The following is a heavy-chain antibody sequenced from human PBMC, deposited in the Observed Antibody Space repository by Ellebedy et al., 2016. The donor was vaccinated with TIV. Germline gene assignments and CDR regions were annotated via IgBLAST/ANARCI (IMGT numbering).Heavy chain of an antibody. V-gene: IGHV4-59*01. CDR2: IFYNGGT. CDR3: AASESADSDY. D-gene: IGHD2-2*01. J-gene: IGHJ4*02. Sequence: MPSETLSLTCTVSGGSINGFYWIWIRQPPGKGLEWIGYIFYNGGTVYNPSLKSRVTMSIDMSKNQFSLKMSSVTAADTAVYYCAASESADSDYWGPGTLVTVSS. CDR1: GGSINGFY.